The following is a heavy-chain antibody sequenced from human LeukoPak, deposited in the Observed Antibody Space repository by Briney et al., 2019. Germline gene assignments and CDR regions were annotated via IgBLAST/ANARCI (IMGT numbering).Heavy chain of an antibody. CDR1: GYSISSGYY. Sequence: SETLPLTCTVSGYSISSGYYWGWIRQPPGKGLEWIGNIYHSGSTYYNPSLKSRVTISEDTSKNQFSLKLSSVTAADTAVYYCARGAAVAGGDFDYWGQGTLVTVSS. D-gene: IGHD6-19*01. CDR3: ARGAAVAGGDFDY. CDR2: IYHSGST. J-gene: IGHJ4*02. V-gene: IGHV4-38-2*02.